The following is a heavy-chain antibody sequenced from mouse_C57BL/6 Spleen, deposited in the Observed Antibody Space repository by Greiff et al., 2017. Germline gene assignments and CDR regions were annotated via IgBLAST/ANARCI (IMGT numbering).Heavy chain of an antibody. CDR2: IYPGSGNT. Sequence: VQRVESGPELVKPGASVKISCKASGYSFTSYYIHWVKQRPGQGLEWIGWIYPGSGNTKYNEKFKGKATLTADTSSSTAYMQLSSLTSEDSAVYYCARSGTTVVDYWGQGTTLTVSS. CDR3: ARSGTTVVDY. D-gene: IGHD1-1*01. CDR1: GYSFTSYY. J-gene: IGHJ2*01. V-gene: IGHV1-66*01.